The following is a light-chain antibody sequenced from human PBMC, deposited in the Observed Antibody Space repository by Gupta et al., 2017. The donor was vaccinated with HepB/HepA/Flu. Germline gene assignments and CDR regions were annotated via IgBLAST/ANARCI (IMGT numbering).Light chain of an antibody. CDR3: QHYARYRVS. J-gene: IGKJ2*03. Sequence: DIQMTQSPSTLSASVGDRVAITCRASQNIDVFLGWYQQKPGKAPNILIYKASTLQSGVPSRFSGSGSGTEFTLTINNIQSDDFATYYCQHYARYRVSFGQGTKLEIK. CDR2: KAS. CDR1: QNIDVF. V-gene: IGKV1-5*03.